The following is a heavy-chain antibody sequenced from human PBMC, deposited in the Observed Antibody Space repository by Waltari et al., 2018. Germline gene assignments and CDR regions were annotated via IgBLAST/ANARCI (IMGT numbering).Heavy chain of an antibody. CDR3: ARVSMVQGNAFDI. Sequence: QLQLQESGPGLVKPSETLSLTCTFSGVSISSSSNYWDWIRQPPGKGLEWIGSIYYSGSTYYNPSLKSRVTISVDTSKNQFSLKLSSVTAADTAVYYCARVSMVQGNAFDIWGQGTMVTVSS. V-gene: IGHV4-39*07. CDR1: GVSISSSSNY. CDR2: IYYSGST. J-gene: IGHJ3*02. D-gene: IGHD3-10*01.